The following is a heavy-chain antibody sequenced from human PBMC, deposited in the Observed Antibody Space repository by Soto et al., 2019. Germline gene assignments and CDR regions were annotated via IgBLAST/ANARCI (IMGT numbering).Heavy chain of an antibody. J-gene: IGHJ6*03. D-gene: IGHD1-26*01. V-gene: IGHV3-30*03. CDR2: ISYDGSDK. CDR1: GFIFSSSV. Sequence: GGSLRLSCAASGFIFSSSVMHWVRQAPGKGLEWVAIISYDGSDKDYADSLKSRVTISVDTSKNQFSLKLSSVTAADTAVYYCARDRNGNYMDVWGKGTTVTVSS. CDR3: ARDRNGNYMDV.